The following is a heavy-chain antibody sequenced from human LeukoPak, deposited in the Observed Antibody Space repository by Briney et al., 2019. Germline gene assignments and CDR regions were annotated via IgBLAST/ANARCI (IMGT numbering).Heavy chain of an antibody. V-gene: IGHV3-33*01. Sequence: GGSLTLSCPASGFTFSSYGMHWVRQAPGKGLEWVAVIWYDGSNKYYADSVKGRFTISRDNSRNTLYLQMNSLRAEDTAVYYCAREGSPYTSGPFDYWGQGTLVTVSS. CDR2: IWYDGSNK. D-gene: IGHD6-19*01. J-gene: IGHJ4*02. CDR3: AREGSPYTSGPFDY. CDR1: GFTFSSYG.